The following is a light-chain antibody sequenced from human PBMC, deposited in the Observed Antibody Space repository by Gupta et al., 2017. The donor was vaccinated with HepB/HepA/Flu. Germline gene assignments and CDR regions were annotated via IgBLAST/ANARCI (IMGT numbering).Light chain of an antibody. CDR1: QIISDNF. CDR2: ASS. Sequence: EIVLTQSAGTLSLSPGDTATLYCRTSQIISDNFLAWYQCKPGQAPRLLIYASSHRATGIPDRFSGSGSRTDFTLTISRLEPEDFAVYYCQQYVSSPRTFGRGTMVEIK. J-gene: IGKJ4*02. CDR3: QQYVSSPRT. V-gene: IGKV3-20*01.